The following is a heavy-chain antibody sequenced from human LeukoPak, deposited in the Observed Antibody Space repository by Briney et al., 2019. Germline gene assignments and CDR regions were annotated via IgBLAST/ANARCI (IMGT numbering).Heavy chain of an antibody. V-gene: IGHV3-7*01. CDR3: ASGGQIWIS. D-gene: IGHD5-18*01. Sequence: PGGSLRLSCAVSGFTFSSYWMSWVRQAPGKGLEWVANIKQDGSEKNYVDSVKGRFTISRDNAKNSLYLQMNSLGAEDTAVYYCASGGQIWISWGQGTLVTVSS. J-gene: IGHJ5*02. CDR1: GFTFSSYW. CDR2: IKQDGSEK.